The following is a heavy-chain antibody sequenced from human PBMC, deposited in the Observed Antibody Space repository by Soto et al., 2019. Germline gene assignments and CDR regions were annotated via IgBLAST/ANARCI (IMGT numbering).Heavy chain of an antibody. J-gene: IGHJ6*02. CDR1: GGSFSGYY. Sequence: SETLSLTCAVYGGSFSGYYWSWIRQPPGKGLEWIGEINHSGSTNYNPSLKSRVTISVDTSKNQFSLKLSSVTAADTAVYYCARIVSASGYYYYGMDVWCQGTTVT. V-gene: IGHV4-34*01. CDR2: INHSGST. CDR3: ARIVSASGYYYYGMDV. D-gene: IGHD1-26*01.